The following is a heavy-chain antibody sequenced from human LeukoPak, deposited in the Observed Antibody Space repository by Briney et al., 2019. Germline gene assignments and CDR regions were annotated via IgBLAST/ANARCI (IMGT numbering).Heavy chain of an antibody. V-gene: IGHV4-34*01. D-gene: IGHD4-23*01. J-gene: IGHJ4*02. Sequence: SETLSLTCAVSGGSFIGYHWNLIRQPPGKGLEWIGEINHSGSTNYNPSLKSRVTISVDTSRNQFSLKLRSVTAADTAVYYCARDPTTVVTTPYYFDDWGQGTLVTVSS. CDR3: ARDPTTVVTTPYYFDD. CDR2: INHSGST. CDR1: GGSFIGYH.